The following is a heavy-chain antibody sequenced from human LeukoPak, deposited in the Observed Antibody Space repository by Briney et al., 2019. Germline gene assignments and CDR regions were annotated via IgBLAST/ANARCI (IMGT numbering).Heavy chain of an antibody. CDR3: AKTSRFLEWLLASFDY. Sequence: PGGSLRLSCAASGFTFSSYAMSWVRQAPGKGLEWVSAISGSGGSTYYADSVKGRFTISRDNSKNTPYLQMNSLRAEDTAVYYCAKTSRFLEWLLASFDYWGQGTLVTVSS. CDR1: GFTFSSYA. J-gene: IGHJ4*02. V-gene: IGHV3-23*01. CDR2: ISGSGGST. D-gene: IGHD3-3*01.